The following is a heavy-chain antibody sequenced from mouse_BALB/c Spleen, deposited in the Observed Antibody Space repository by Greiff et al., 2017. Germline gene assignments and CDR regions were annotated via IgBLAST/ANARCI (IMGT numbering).Heavy chain of an antibody. J-gene: IGHJ4*01. Sequence: QVQLKESGAELVRPGSSVKISCKASGYAFSSYWMNWVKQRPGQGLEWIGQIYPGDGDTNYNGKFKGKATLTADKSSSTAYMQLSSLTSEDSAVYFCARSRDYQSKGFLYYAMDYWGQGTSVTVSS. CDR2: IYPGDGDT. CDR1: GYAFSSYW. CDR3: ARSRDYQSKGFLYYAMDY. D-gene: IGHD2-4*01. V-gene: IGHV1-80*01.